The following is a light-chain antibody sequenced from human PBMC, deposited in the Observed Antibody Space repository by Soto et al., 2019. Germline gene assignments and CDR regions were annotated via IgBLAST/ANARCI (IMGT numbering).Light chain of an antibody. V-gene: IGLV1-47*02. CDR2: GTN. Sequence: QAVVTQPPSVSGAPGQRVTISCTGSSSSAGSVYNVHWYQQRPGTAPKLLVFGTNLRPSGVPDRFSASKSGTSGSLTISGLRSEDEADYYCAAWDDSLRVVLFGGGTKLTVL. CDR1: SSSAGSVYN. J-gene: IGLJ2*01. CDR3: AAWDDSLRVVL.